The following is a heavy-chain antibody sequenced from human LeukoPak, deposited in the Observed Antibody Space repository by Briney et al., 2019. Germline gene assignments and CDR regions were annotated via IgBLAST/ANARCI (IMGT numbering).Heavy chain of an antibody. CDR3: ARRGHYDSSERPGGY. D-gene: IGHD3-22*01. Sequence: GESLKISCKGSGYNFTNYWIAWVRQMPGKGLDWMGVIYPGDSDTRYSPSFQGQVTISADKSISTAYLQWSSLKASDTAMYYCARRGHYDSSERPGGYWGQGTLVTVSS. J-gene: IGHJ4*02. V-gene: IGHV5-51*01. CDR2: IYPGDSDT. CDR1: GYNFTNYW.